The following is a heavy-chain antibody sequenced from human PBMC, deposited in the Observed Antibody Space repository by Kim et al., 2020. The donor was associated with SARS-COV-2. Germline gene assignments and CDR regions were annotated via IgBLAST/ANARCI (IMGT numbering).Heavy chain of an antibody. CDR3: AFRSRLGRMATSMDV. J-gene: IGHJ6*02. Sequence: QKFQGRLTMTRNTSISTAYMELSSLRSEDTAVYYCAFRSRLGRMATSMDVWGQGTTVTVSS. D-gene: IGHD2-2*01. V-gene: IGHV1-8*01.